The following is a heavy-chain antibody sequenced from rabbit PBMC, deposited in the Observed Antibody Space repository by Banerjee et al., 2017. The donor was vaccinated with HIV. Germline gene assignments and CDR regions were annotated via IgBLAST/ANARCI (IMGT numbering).Heavy chain of an antibody. D-gene: IGHD1-1*01. V-gene: IGHV1S45*01. CDR1: GFSFSNKYV. CDR2: INTSSGNT. CDR3: ARDHDSSGGYVFDL. Sequence: QQQLEESGGGLVKPEGSLTLSCTASGFSFSNKYVMCWVRQAPGKGLEWIACINTSSGNTVYATWAKGRFTISKTSSTTVTLQMASLTAADTATYFCARDHDSSGGYVFDLWGPGTLVTVS. J-gene: IGHJ4*01.